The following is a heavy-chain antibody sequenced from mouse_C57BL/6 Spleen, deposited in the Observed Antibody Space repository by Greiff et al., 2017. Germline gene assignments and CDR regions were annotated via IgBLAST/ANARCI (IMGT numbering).Heavy chain of an antibody. CDR2: IYPSDSET. CDR3: ARSRQLRLHAMDY. V-gene: IGHV1-61*01. CDR1: GYTFTSYW. Sequence: QVQLQQPGAELVRPGSSVKLSCKASGYTFTSYWMDWVKQRPGQGLEWIGNIYPSDSETNYNQKFKDKATLTVDKYSSTAYMQLSSLTSEDSAVYYCARSRQLRLHAMDYWGQGTSVTVSS. J-gene: IGHJ4*01. D-gene: IGHD3-2*02.